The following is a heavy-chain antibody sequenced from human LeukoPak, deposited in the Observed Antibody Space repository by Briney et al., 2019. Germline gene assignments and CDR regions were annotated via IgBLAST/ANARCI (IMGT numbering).Heavy chain of an antibody. Sequence: GGSLRLSCAGAGFTFSSYSMNWVRQAPGKGLEWVSSISSTSNYIYYADSVKGRFTISRDNAKNSLYLQMSSLRGEDTAVYYCARVEVRGGRYYYYMDVWGKGTTVTISS. D-gene: IGHD3-10*01. CDR3: ARVEVRGGRYYYYMDV. CDR1: GFTFSSYS. V-gene: IGHV3-21*01. J-gene: IGHJ6*03. CDR2: ISSTSNYI.